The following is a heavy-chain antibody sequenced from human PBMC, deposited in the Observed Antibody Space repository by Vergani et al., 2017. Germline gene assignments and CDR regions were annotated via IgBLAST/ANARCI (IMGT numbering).Heavy chain of an antibody. CDR1: GFTFSSYS. D-gene: IGHD2-2*02. V-gene: IGHV3-21*04. Sequence: EVQLVESGGGLVKPGGSLRLSCAASGFTFSSYSMNWVRQAPGKGLEWVSSISSSGSTIYYADSVKGRFTISRDNAKNSLYLQMNSLRAEDTAVYYCARDHSIPPGYAFDIWGQGTMVTVSS. CDR2: ISSSGSTI. CDR3: ARDHSIPPGYAFDI. J-gene: IGHJ3*02.